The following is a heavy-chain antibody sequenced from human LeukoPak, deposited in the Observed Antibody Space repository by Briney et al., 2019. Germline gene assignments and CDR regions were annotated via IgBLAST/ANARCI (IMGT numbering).Heavy chain of an antibody. J-gene: IGHJ5*02. V-gene: IGHV4-59*01. CDR1: GGSISSYY. CDR2: IYYSGST. D-gene: IGHD3-16*01. Sequence: ASETLSLTCSVSGGSISSYYWSWIRQPPGKGLEWIGYIYYSGSTNYNPSLKSRVTISLDTSKSQFSLKLTSVTAADTAVYYCARAPIPYDRSRTDYRFDPWGQGTLVTVAS. CDR3: ARAPIPYDRSRTDYRFDP.